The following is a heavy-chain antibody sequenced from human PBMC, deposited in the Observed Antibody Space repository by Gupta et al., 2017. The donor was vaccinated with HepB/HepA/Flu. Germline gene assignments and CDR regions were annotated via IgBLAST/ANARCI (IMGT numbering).Heavy chain of an antibody. J-gene: IGHJ5*02. Sequence: QVQLQQWAAGLLKPSETLSLTCGVYGGSFSGDSSTWIRQPPGKVLEWIGEINHGGSTSYSPSLKSRVTISLDTSKSHFSLTLTSVTAADTAVYYCVRVDVAARLQSWGQGTLVTVSS. CDR3: VRVDVAARLQS. D-gene: IGHD6-6*01. CDR2: INHGGST. V-gene: IGHV4-34*01. CDR1: GGSFSGDS.